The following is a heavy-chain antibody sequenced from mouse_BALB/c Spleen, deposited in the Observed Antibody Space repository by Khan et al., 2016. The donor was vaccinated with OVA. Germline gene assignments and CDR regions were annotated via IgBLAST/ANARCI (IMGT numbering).Heavy chain of an antibody. J-gene: IGHJ4*01. D-gene: IGHD2-14*01. Sequence: QIQLVQSGPELKKPGETVKISCKASGYTFTNYGMNWVKQAPGKGLKWMGWINTYTGEPTYADAFKGRFAVSLETSASTAYLQINNLKNEDTATYFCARVGYNGTMDYWGQVTSVTVSS. CDR1: GYTFTNYG. V-gene: IGHV9-3-1*01. CDR2: INTYTGEP. CDR3: ARVGYNGTMDY.